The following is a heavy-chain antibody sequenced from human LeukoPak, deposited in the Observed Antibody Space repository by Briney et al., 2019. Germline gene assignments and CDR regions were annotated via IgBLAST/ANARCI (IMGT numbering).Heavy chain of an antibody. Sequence: HTGGSLRLSCAASRFTFNTYGMSWVRQAPGKGLEWVSGISGSGGATYYADSVKGRFTISRDDPHNTLYLQMNSLRAEDTAVYFCARGGVDYYGSGTYYLMYYFDYWGQGALVTVSS. D-gene: IGHD3-10*01. CDR1: RFTFNTYG. V-gene: IGHV3-23*01. J-gene: IGHJ4*02. CDR3: ARGGVDYYGSGTYYLMYYFDY. CDR2: ISGSGGAT.